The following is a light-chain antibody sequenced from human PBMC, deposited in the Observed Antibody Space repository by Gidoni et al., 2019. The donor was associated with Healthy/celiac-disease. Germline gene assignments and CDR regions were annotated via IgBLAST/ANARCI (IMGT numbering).Light chain of an antibody. V-gene: IGLV3-1*01. Sequence: SYELTQPPSVSVSPGQTASITCSGDKLGDKYACWYQQKPGQSPVLVIYQDSKRPSGIPERFSGSNSGNTATLTISGTQAMDEADYYCQAWDSSPGDVVFGGGTKLTVL. CDR3: QAWDSSPGDVV. J-gene: IGLJ2*01. CDR2: QDS. CDR1: KLGDKY.